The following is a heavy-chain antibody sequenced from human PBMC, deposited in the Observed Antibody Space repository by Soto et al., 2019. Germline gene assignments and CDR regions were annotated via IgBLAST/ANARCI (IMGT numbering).Heavy chain of an antibody. D-gene: IGHD4-4*01. J-gene: IGHJ5*02. CDR3: ALLDSNYVFWFDP. V-gene: IGHV4-34*01. Sequence: SETLSLTCAVYGGSFSGYYWSWIRQPPGKGLEWIGEINHSGSTNYNPSLKSRVTISVDTSKNQFSLKLSSVTAADTATYYCALLDSNYVFWFDPWGQGTLVTVSS. CDR2: INHSGST. CDR1: GGSFSGYY.